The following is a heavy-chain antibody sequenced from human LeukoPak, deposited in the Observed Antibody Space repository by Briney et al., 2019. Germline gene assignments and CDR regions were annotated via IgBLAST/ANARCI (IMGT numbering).Heavy chain of an antibody. CDR3: ATAGGSSGSYPLIY. CDR1: GFTSSNYA. V-gene: IGHV3-23*01. D-gene: IGHD6-19*01. CDR2: ITGSGGTT. J-gene: IGHJ4*02. Sequence: GGSLRLSCAASGFTSSNYAMNWVRQAPGKGLERVSVITGSGGTTFYADPVKGRFTISRDNSKNTVFLQMNSLRAEDTAVYYCATAGGSSGSYPLIYWGQGILVTVSS.